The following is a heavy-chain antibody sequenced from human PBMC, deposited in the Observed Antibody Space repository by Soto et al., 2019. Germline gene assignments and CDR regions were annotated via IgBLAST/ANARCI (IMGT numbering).Heavy chain of an antibody. Sequence: GGSLRLSRVASGYAFTSYSMHWVRHAPGKGLEWEAGMSFDAYTKYFADSVKGRFNISSDTSKNTWSLEIESLGVEESALYHCTRRRSMIANDDFEYWGHGT. J-gene: IGHJ4*01. CDR2: MSFDAYTK. D-gene: IGHD2-21*01. CDR3: TRRRSMIANDDFEY. CDR1: GYAFTSYS. V-gene: IGHV3-30-3*01.